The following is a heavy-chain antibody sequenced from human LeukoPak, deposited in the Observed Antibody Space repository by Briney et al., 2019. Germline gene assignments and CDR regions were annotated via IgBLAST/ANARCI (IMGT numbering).Heavy chain of an antibody. Sequence: PSETLSLTCTVSGGSISSYYWSWIRQPPGKGLEWIGYIYYSGITNYNSSLKSRVTISVDTSKNQFSLKLSSVTAADTAVYYCARDDSSGYYSLDYWGQGTLVTVSS. V-gene: IGHV4-59*01. J-gene: IGHJ4*02. D-gene: IGHD3-22*01. CDR3: ARDDSSGYYSLDY. CDR1: GGSISSYY. CDR2: IYYSGIT.